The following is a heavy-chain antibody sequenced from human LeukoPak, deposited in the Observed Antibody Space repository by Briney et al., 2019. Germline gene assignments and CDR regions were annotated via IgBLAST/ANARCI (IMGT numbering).Heavy chain of an antibody. CDR1: GGSISSSSYY. CDR2: IYYSGST. D-gene: IGHD4-11*01. J-gene: IGHJ4*02. V-gene: IGHV4-39*07. CDR3: ARSMTTVTTVLGY. Sequence: SETLSLTCTVSGGSISSSSYYWGWIRQPPGKGLEWIGSIYYSGSTYYNPSLKSRVTISVDTSKNQFSLKLSSVTAADTAVYYCARSMTTVTTVLGYWGQGTLVTVSS.